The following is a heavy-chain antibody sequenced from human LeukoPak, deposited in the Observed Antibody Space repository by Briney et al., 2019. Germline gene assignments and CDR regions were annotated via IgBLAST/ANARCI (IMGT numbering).Heavy chain of an antibody. V-gene: IGHV7-4-1*04. CDR1: GYTFSSHA. Sequence: ASVKVSCKAFGYTFSSHAMNWVRQAPGQGLELMGWINTNTGIPTYAQGFAGRFVFSLDTSVSVAYLQINGLEADDTAMYYCARDHDFLSGHSRRDFDYWGQGTLVTVSS. D-gene: IGHD3-3*01. CDR2: INTNTGIP. CDR3: ARDHDFLSGHSRRDFDY. J-gene: IGHJ4*02.